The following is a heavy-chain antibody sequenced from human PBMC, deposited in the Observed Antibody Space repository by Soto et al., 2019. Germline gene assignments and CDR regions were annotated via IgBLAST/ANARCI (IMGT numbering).Heavy chain of an antibody. CDR1: GGTFSSYA. J-gene: IGHJ4*02. D-gene: IGHD3-22*01. CDR2: IIPIFGTA. CDR3: ASGPEPNYYDSSGSVHY. V-gene: IGHV1-69*06. Sequence: SVKVSCKASGGTFSSYAISWVRQAPGQGLEWMGGIIPIFGTANYAQKFQGRVTITADKSTSTAYMELSSLRSEDTAVYYCASGPEPNYYDSSGSVHYWGQGTLVTVSS.